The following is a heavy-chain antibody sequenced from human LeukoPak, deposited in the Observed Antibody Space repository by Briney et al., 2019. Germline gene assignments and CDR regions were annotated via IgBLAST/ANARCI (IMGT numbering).Heavy chain of an antibody. Sequence: SGESLKISCKGSGYSFTSYWIGWVRQVPGKGLEWMGIIYPGDSDTRYSPSFQGQVTISADKSISTAYLQWSSLKASDTAMYYCARLTDDYGDYFDYWGRGTLVTVSS. J-gene: IGHJ4*02. CDR1: GYSFTSYW. V-gene: IGHV5-51*01. D-gene: IGHD4-17*01. CDR2: IYPGDSDT. CDR3: ARLTDDYGDYFDY.